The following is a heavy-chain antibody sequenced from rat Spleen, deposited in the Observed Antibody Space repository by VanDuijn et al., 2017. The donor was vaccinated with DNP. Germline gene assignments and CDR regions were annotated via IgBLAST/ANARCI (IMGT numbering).Heavy chain of an antibody. D-gene: IGHD4-3*01. Sequence: EVQLQESGPGLVKPSQSLSLTCSVTGYSITSSYRWNLIRKFPGNKLEWMGYINSEGSTYYNPSLKSRISITRDTSKNQFFLQVNSVTTEDTATYYCARSDNSGSKWNYWGQGVMVTVSS. CDR1: GYSITSSYR. J-gene: IGHJ2*01. V-gene: IGHV3-3*01. CDR3: ARSDNSGSKWNY. CDR2: INSEGST.